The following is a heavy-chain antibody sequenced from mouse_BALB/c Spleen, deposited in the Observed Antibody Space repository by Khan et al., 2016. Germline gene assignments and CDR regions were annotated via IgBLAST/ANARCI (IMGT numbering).Heavy chain of an antibody. CDR3: ARSPDDYDVGFAY. Sequence: VQLQQSGAELVKPGASVKLSCTASGFNIKDTYMHWVKQRPEQGLEWIGRIDPANGNTKYDPKFQGEATITADTSSNTAYLQLSSLTSEDTAVYYCARSPDDYDVGFAYWGQGTLVTVSA. V-gene: IGHV14-3*02. CDR2: IDPANGNT. J-gene: IGHJ3*01. CDR1: GFNIKDTY. D-gene: IGHD2-4*01.